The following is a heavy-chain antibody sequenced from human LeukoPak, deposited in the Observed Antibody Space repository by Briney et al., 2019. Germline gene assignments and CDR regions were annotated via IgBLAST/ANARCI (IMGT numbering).Heavy chain of an antibody. D-gene: IGHD5-12*01. V-gene: IGHV1-3*01. CDR2: INAGNGNT. Sequence: ASVKVSCKASGYTFTSYAMHWVRQAPGQRLEWMGWINAGNGNTKHSQKFQGRVTITRDTSASTAYMELSSLRSEDTAVYYCARESGHDAFDIWGQGTMVTVSS. CDR1: GYTFTSYA. J-gene: IGHJ3*02. CDR3: ARESGHDAFDI.